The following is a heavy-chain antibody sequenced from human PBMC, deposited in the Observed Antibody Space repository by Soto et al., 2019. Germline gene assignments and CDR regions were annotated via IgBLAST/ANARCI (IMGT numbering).Heavy chain of an antibody. V-gene: IGHV4-59*01. D-gene: IGHD3-3*01. CDR1: GGSISSYY. Sequence: SETLSLTCTVSGGSISSYYWSWIRQPPGKGLEWIGYIYYSGSTNYNPSLKSRVTISVDTSKNQFSLKLSSVTAADTAVYYCARDHRERPPRTYYDFWSGPEPPVVAFDIWGQGTMVTVSS. CDR2: IYYSGST. J-gene: IGHJ3*02. CDR3: ARDHRERPPRTYYDFWSGPEPPVVAFDI.